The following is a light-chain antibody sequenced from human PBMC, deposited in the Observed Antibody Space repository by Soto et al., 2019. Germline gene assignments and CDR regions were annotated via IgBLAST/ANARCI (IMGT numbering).Light chain of an antibody. CDR3: CSYAGSSFL. CDR1: SSDVGSYNL. V-gene: IGLV2-23*02. Sequence: QSALTQPASVSGSPGQSITISCTGTSSDVGSYNLVSWYQQHPGKAPKLMIYEVSKRPSGVSNRFSGSKSGNTASLPISGLQAEDEADSYCCSYAGSSFLFGTGTKVTVL. J-gene: IGLJ1*01. CDR2: EVS.